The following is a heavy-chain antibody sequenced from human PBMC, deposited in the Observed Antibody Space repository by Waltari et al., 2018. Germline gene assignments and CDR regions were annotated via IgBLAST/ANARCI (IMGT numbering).Heavy chain of an antibody. CDR2: INPSGGST. CDR3: ARDGSSSGMAYYYYYMDV. Sequence: QVQLVQSGAEVKKPGASVKVSCKASGYTFTSYYMHWVRQAPGQGLEWMGIINPSGGSTSYAQKFQGRVTISRDNSKNTLYLQMNSLRAEDTAVYYCARDGSSSGMAYYYYYMDVWGKGTTVTVSS. D-gene: IGHD6-6*01. J-gene: IGHJ6*03. V-gene: IGHV1-46*01. CDR1: GYTFTSYY.